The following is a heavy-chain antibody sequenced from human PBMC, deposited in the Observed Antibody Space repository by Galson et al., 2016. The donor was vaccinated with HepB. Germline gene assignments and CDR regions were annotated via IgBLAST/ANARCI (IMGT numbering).Heavy chain of an antibody. V-gene: IGHV4-39*01. Sequence: ETLSLTCTVSGGSIGSNPYYWGWIRQPPGKGLEWIGSFYCRGSTYYSPSLRSRVTISADTSKNQFSLKLSSVTAADTALYYCGRSITLSVTSPFDYWGQGTLVTVSS. CDR1: GGSIGSNPYY. CDR2: FYCRGST. CDR3: GRSITLSVTSPFDY. J-gene: IGHJ4*02. D-gene: IGHD4-17*01.